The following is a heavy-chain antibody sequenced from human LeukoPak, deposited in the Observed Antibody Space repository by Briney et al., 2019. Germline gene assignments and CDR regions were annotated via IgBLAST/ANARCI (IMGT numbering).Heavy chain of an antibody. CDR3: ATARNFRFEY. D-gene: IGHD1-7*01. CDR1: GLTFRTTW. CDR2: MNGEGTTI. V-gene: IGHV3-74*01. Sequence: GGSLRLSCATSGLTFRTTWMHWVRQAPGKGLMWVSRMNGEGTTIDYADSVKGRFTVSRDYAKNTLFLQMNNLRTEDTALYFCATARNFRFEYWGQGSLVIVSS. J-gene: IGHJ4*02.